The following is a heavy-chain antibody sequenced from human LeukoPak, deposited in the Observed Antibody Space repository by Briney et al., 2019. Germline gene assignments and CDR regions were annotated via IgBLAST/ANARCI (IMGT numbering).Heavy chain of an antibody. CDR1: GGSISSGNW. CDR2: IHHSGST. Sequence: SETLSLTCAVSGGSISSGNWWSWVRQPPGNGLEWIGEIHHSGSTNYNPSLKSRVTISAGTSKNQFSLKLSSVTAADTAVYYCARERMVRGVIRYNWFDPWGQGTLVTVSS. CDR3: ARERMVRGVIRYNWFDP. D-gene: IGHD3-10*01. J-gene: IGHJ5*02. V-gene: IGHV4-4*02.